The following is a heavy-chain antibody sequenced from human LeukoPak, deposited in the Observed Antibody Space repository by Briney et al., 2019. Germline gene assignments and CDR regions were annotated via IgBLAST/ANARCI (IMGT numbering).Heavy chain of an antibody. CDR1: SGSITNYY. V-gene: IGHV4-59*08. Sequence: SETLSLTCTVSSGSITNYYWSWIRQPPGKGLECIGTIYHSGSTYYNPSLKSRVTISVDTSKNQFSLKLNSVTAADTAVYYCARIYSSSWFLNWFDPWGQGTLVTVSS. J-gene: IGHJ5*02. CDR2: IYHSGST. CDR3: ARIYSSSWFLNWFDP. D-gene: IGHD6-13*01.